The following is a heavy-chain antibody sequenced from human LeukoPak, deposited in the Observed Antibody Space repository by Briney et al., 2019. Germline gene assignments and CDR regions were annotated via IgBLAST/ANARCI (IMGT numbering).Heavy chain of an antibody. V-gene: IGHV4-39*01. CDR3: ATIQLWFAGTPN. CDR2: LYYGGST. J-gene: IGHJ4*02. D-gene: IGHD5-18*01. Sequence: PSETLSLTCTVSGGSISSSNYYWGWIRQPPGKGLEWIGSLYYGGSTHYNPSLKSRVTISVETSKNQFSLRLTSVTAADTAVYYCATIQLWFAGTPNWGQGTLVIVSS. CDR1: GGSISSSNYY.